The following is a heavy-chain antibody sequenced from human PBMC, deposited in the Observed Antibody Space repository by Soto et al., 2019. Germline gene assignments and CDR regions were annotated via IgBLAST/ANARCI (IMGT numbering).Heavy chain of an antibody. CDR2: IIPVSPIA. D-gene: IGHD3-16*01. CDR1: GGTFSSFG. Sequence: SVKVSCKASGGTFSSFGINWVRQAPGQGLEWMGGIIPVSPIANYAQKFQGRVTITADKSTNTAYMELSSLRSEDTAVYFCAGGRDGFYHYAMVVWGQGTTVTVSS. J-gene: IGHJ6*02. CDR3: AGGRDGFYHYAMVV. V-gene: IGHV1-69*10.